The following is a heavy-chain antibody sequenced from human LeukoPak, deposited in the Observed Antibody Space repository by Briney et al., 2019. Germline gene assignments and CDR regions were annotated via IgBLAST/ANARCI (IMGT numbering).Heavy chain of an antibody. CDR1: GFTFSSNY. CDR3: ARDKYGAYYFDY. D-gene: IGHD4-17*01. Sequence: GGSLRLSCAASGFTFSSNYMSWVRQAPGKGLEWVSVIYSGGSTYYTDSVKGRFTISRDNSKNTLYLQMNSLRAEDTAVYYCARDKYGAYYFDYWGQGTLVTVSS. J-gene: IGHJ4*02. CDR2: IYSGGST. V-gene: IGHV3-53*01.